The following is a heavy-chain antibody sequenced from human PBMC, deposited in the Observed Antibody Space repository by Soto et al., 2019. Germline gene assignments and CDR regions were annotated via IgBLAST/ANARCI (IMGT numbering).Heavy chain of an antibody. CDR2: IYYSGST. J-gene: IGHJ5*02. Sequence: QVQLQESGPGLVKPSETLSLTCTVSGGSVSSGSYYWSWIRQPPGKGLEWIGYIYYSGSTIYNPSLQSRVTISVTKSKNQFSLKLSSVTAADTAVYYCARDQVVRGVINWFDPWGRGTLVTVSS. CDR3: ARDQVVRGVINWFDP. V-gene: IGHV4-61*01. D-gene: IGHD3-10*02. CDR1: GGSVSSGSYY.